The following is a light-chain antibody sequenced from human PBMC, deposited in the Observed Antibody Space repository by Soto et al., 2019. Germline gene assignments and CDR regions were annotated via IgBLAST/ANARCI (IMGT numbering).Light chain of an antibody. V-gene: IGKV1-5*03. J-gene: IGKJ1*01. CDR1: QSVSSW. Sequence: DVLLTQSPSSVSASVGDRVTITCRASQSVSSWLAWYQQKPGKAPKLVIYKASNLESGVPSRFSGSGFGTEFTLTISSLQPDDFATYYCQQYDTYWTFGQGTKVGIK. CDR2: KAS. CDR3: QQYDTYWT.